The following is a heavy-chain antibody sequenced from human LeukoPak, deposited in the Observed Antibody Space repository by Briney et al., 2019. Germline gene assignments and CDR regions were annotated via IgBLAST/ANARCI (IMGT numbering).Heavy chain of an antibody. Sequence: ASVKVSCKASGYTFTSYGISWVRQAPGQGLEWMGGIIPIFGTANYAQKFQGRVTITADKSTSTAYMELSSLRSEDTAVYYCARSTYYDFWSGQKPCYYYYYMDVWGKGTTVTVSS. J-gene: IGHJ6*03. CDR2: IIPIFGTA. D-gene: IGHD3-3*01. V-gene: IGHV1-69*06. CDR1: GYTFTSYG. CDR3: ARSTYYDFWSGQKPCYYYYYMDV.